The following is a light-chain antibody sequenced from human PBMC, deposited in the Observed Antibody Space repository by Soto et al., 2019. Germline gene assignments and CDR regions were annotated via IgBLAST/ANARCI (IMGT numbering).Light chain of an antibody. CDR1: ETIRNNY. J-gene: IGKJ5*01. V-gene: IGKV3-20*01. Sequence: QSPGTLSLSPGEGATLSCRASETIRNNYLAWYQQKPGQAPRLLIYGASVRATGVPDRFSGSGSGTDFTLTISRLEPEDFAVYYCQQYIRRPLSFGQGTRLEIK. CDR3: QQYIRRPLS. CDR2: GAS.